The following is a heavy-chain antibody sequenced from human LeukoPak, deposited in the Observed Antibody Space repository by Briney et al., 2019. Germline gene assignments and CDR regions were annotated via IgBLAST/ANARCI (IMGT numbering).Heavy chain of an antibody. CDR1: GYTFTGYY. CDR3: ARDEGITMVRGVISLDY. V-gene: IGHV1-2*02. D-gene: IGHD3-10*01. J-gene: IGHJ4*02. CDR2: INPNSGGT. Sequence: ASVKVSCKASGYTFTGYYMHWVRQAPGQGLEWMGWINPNSGGTNYAQKFQGRVTMTRDTSISTAYMELRSLRSDDTAVYYCARDEGITMVRGVISLDYWGQGTLVTVSS.